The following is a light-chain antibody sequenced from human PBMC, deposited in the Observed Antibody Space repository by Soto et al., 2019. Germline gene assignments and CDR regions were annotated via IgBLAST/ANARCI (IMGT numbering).Light chain of an antibody. CDR2: EVS. CDR1: SSDVGGYKY. J-gene: IGLJ1*01. V-gene: IGLV2-8*01. Sequence: QSVLTQPPSASGSPGQSVTISCTGTSSDVGGYKYVSWYQQHPGKAPKLMIYEVSKRPSGVPDRFSGSKSGNTASLTVSGLQAEDEGDYYCSSYAGSNNFVFGTGTKVXVL. CDR3: SSYAGSNNFV.